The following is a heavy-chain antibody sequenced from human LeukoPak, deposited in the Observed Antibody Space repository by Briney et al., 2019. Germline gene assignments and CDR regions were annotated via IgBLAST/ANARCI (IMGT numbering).Heavy chain of an antibody. V-gene: IGHV3-23*01. J-gene: IGHJ6*03. CDR1: GFTFSNYA. CDR3: AKDRAVVTPHYYMDV. CDR2: ISGSGGNT. Sequence: GGSLRLSCTASGFTFSNYAMSWVRQAPGKGLEWVSSISGSGGNTYSADSVKGRFSMARDNSKKTLYLEMNSLRVEDTAVYYCAKDRAVVTPHYYMDVWGKGTTVIVSS. D-gene: IGHD4-23*01.